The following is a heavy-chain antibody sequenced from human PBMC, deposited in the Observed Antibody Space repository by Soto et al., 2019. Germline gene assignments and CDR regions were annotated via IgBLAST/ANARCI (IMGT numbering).Heavy chain of an antibody. V-gene: IGHV4-59*01. CDR2: IYYSGST. D-gene: IGHD6-19*01. J-gene: IGHJ5*02. CDR1: GGSISSYY. CDR3: ARDRAVAGIRWFDP. Sequence: SETLSLTCTVSGGSISSYYWSWIRQPPGKGLEWIGYIYYSGSTNYNPSLKSRVTISVDTSKNQFSLKLSSVTAADTAVYYCARDRAVAGIRWFDPWRQGTLVTVSP.